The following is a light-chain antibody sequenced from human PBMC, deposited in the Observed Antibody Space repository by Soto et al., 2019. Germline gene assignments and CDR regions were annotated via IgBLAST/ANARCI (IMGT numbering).Light chain of an antibody. V-gene: IGLV1-44*01. CDR2: NTN. Sequence: QSALTRPPSASGTPGQRVAIACSGSSSNVGINSVSWYQQFPGAAPKVLIYNTNQRPSGVPDRFSGSKSGTSASLAISGLQPEDEADYYCAAWDDSLNGPVFGGGTKLTVL. CDR1: SSNVGINS. J-gene: IGLJ2*01. CDR3: AAWDDSLNGPV.